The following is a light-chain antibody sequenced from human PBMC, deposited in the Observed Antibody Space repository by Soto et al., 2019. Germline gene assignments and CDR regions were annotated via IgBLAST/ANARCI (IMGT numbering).Light chain of an antibody. Sequence: EIVMTQSPAPLSVSPGERATLSCRASQSVSSNLAWYQQKPGQAPRLIIYGASTRATGIPARFSGSGSGTEFTLTISSLQSEDFAVYYCQHYNNWSTFGQGTRLEIK. V-gene: IGKV3-15*01. CDR2: GAS. J-gene: IGKJ5*01. CDR1: QSVSSN. CDR3: QHYNNWST.